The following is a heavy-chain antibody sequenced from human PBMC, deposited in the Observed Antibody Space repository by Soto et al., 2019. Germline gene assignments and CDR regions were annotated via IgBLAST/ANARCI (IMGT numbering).Heavy chain of an antibody. J-gene: IGHJ6*02. CDR2: INPSGGST. Sequence: ASVKVSCKASGYTFTSYYMHWVRQAPGQGLEWMGIINPSGGSTGYAQKFQGRVTMTRDTSTSTAYMELSSLRSEDTAVYYCARASGVYDFWSGSMRDYYYYGMDVWGQGTTVTVSS. CDR3: ARASGVYDFWSGSMRDYYYYGMDV. V-gene: IGHV1-46*01. D-gene: IGHD3-3*01. CDR1: GYTFTSYY.